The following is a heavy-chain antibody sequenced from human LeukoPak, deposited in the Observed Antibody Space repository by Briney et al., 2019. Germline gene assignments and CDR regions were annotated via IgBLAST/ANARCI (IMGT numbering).Heavy chain of an antibody. Sequence: GGSLRLSRAASGFTFRSYAMSWVRQAPGKGLEWISAISGGGGTTYYADSVKGRFTISTDNSKNALYLQMSSLRAEDTAVYYCAKAKEQWLVPSFDSWGQGTLVTVSS. CDR2: ISGGGGTT. CDR3: AKAKEQWLVPSFDS. J-gene: IGHJ4*02. CDR1: GFTFRSYA. D-gene: IGHD6-19*01. V-gene: IGHV3-23*01.